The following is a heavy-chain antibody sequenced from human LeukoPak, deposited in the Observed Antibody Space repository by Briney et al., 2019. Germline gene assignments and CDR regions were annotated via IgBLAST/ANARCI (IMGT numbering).Heavy chain of an antibody. V-gene: IGHV3-20*04. Sequence: GGSLRLSCTASGFTFDDYGMSWVRQAPGKGLEWVSGINWNGGSTGYADSVKGRFTISRDNAKNSLYLQMNSLRAEDTALYYCAREGVIAAAAYFDYWGQGTLVTVSS. J-gene: IGHJ4*02. CDR3: AREGVIAAAAYFDY. CDR2: INWNGGST. CDR1: GFTFDDYG. D-gene: IGHD6-13*01.